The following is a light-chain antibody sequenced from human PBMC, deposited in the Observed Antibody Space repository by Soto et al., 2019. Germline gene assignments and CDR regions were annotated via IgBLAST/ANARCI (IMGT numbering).Light chain of an antibody. CDR3: QQYADYPLT. J-gene: IGKJ4*01. CDR2: DAS. Sequence: DIQMTQSPSTLSASVGDRVTITCRASQSIRSWLAWYQQKPGKAPKFLIYDASSLESGVPSRFSGSGSGTEFTLTISSLHPDDFATYYCQQYADYPLTFGGGTKVEIE. CDR1: QSIRSW. V-gene: IGKV1-5*01.